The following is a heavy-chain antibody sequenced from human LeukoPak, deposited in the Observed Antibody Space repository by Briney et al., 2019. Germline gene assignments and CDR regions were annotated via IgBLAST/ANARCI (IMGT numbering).Heavy chain of an antibody. Sequence: KPSETLSLTCSVSGDSISGFYWNWIRQSPEKGLEWIAVTHYSGTTNYNPSLKSRVTISIDTSKNQFSLKLSSVTAADTAVYYCLGLVTDPLYGMDVWGQGTTVTVSS. V-gene: IGHV4-59*08. D-gene: IGHD3-9*01. CDR3: LGLVTDPLYGMDV. CDR2: THYSGTT. CDR1: GDSISGFY. J-gene: IGHJ6*02.